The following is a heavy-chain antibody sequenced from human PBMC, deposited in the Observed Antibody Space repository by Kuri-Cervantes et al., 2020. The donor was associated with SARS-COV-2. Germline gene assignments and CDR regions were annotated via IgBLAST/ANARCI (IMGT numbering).Heavy chain of an antibody. CDR1: GFTANTNY. CDR3: ARDAGEHLVQFFMDV. Sequence: GGSLILPCAASGFTANTNYMSWVRQAPGKGLEWVSVIYSGGKTFFADSVKGRFTISRDESKNTLYLQMNSLSAEDTDVYYCARDAGEHLVQFFMDVWGQGPAVTVSS. V-gene: IGHV3-66*02. CDR2: IYSGGKT. J-gene: IGHJ6*02. D-gene: IGHD6-6*01.